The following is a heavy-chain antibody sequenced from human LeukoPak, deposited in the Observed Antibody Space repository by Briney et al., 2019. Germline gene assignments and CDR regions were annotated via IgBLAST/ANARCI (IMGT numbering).Heavy chain of an antibody. CDR2: IIPIFGTA. CDR1: GCTFSSYA. D-gene: IGHD1-26*01. CDR3: ARDPSPYSGSYYDDY. Sequence: SVKVSCKASGCTFSSYAISWVRQAPGQGLEWMGRIIPIFGTANYAQKFQGRVTITTDESTSTAYMELSSLRSEDTAVYYCARDPSPYSGSYYDDYWGQGTLVTVTS. V-gene: IGHV1-69*05. J-gene: IGHJ4*02.